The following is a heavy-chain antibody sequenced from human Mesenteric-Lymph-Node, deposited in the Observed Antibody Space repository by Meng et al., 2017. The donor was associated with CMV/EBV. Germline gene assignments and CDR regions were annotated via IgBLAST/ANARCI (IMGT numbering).Heavy chain of an antibody. CDR1: GYTFKRYA. CDR2: INTNTGSP. CDR3: AREGNSGYPAY. V-gene: IGHV7-4-1*02. D-gene: IGHD5-12*01. Sequence: SCKASGYTFKRYAMNWVRQAPGQGLEWMGWINTNTGSPAYAQGFSGRFVFSLDTSVSTAYLQISSLKAEDTAVYYCAREGNSGYPAYWGQGTLVTVSS. J-gene: IGHJ4*02.